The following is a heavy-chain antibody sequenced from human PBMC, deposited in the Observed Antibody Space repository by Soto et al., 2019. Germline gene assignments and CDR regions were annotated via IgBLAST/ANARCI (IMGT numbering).Heavy chain of an antibody. CDR1: GFTFSDYY. CDR2: ISGTSSYI. V-gene: IGHV3-11*06. D-gene: IGHD6-13*01. J-gene: IGHJ4*02. Sequence: GGSLRLSCAACGFTFSDYYMSWIRQAPGKGLEWVSYISGTSSYINYADSVKGRFTISRDNAKNSLYLQMNSLRAEDTAVYYCARDVQQLASYWGQGTLVTVSS. CDR3: ARDVQQLASY.